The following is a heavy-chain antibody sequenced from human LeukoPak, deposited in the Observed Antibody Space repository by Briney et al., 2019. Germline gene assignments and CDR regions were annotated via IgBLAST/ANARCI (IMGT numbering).Heavy chain of an antibody. CDR3: AKVKGWYGEGYFDY. D-gene: IGHD3-10*01. CDR1: GFAVSSNY. CDR2: IYSDGRT. V-gene: IGHV3-53*01. J-gene: IGHJ4*02. Sequence: GGSLRLSCAASGFAVSSNYMNWVRQAPGKGLEWVSVIYSDGRTYYADSVKGRFTISRDISKNTLFLEMTSLTAEDTAGYYCAKVKGWYGEGYFDYWGQGTLVTVSS.